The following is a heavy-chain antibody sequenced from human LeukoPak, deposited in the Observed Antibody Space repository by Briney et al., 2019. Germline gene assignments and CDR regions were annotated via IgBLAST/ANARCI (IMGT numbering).Heavy chain of an antibody. V-gene: IGHV1-46*01. CDR2: INPSGGST. J-gene: IGHJ6*03. D-gene: IGHD2-2*01. CDR1: GYTFTSYY. Sequence: ASVKVSCKASGYTFTSYYIHWVRQAPGQGLEWMGIINPSGGSTSYAQKFQGRVTMTRDMSTSTVYMELSSLRSEDTAVYYCARVGSSADTAYYYYMDVWGKGTTVTVSS. CDR3: ARVGSSADTAYYYYMDV.